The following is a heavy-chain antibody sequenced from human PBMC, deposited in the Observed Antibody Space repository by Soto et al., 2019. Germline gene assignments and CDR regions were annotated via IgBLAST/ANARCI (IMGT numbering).Heavy chain of an antibody. D-gene: IGHD2-21*02. CDR3: ARDRAYCGGDCYFDAFDI. Sequence: PGGSLRLSCAASGFTFSSYAMHWVRQAPGKGLEWVAVISYDGSNKYYADSVKGRFTISRDNSKNTLYLQMNSLRAEDTAVYYCARDRAYCGGDCYFDAFDIWGQGTMVTVSS. CDR1: GFTFSSYA. J-gene: IGHJ3*02. CDR2: ISYDGSNK. V-gene: IGHV3-30-3*01.